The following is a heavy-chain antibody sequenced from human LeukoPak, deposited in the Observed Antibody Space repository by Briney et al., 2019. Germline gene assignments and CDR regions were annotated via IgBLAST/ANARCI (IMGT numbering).Heavy chain of an antibody. CDR1: GGTFSSYA. CDR3: ARDRSDGYNWGGWYYFDY. V-gene: IGHV1-69*05. J-gene: IGHJ4*02. D-gene: IGHD5-24*01. Sequence: ASVKVSCKASGGTFSSYAISWVRQAPGQGLEWMGGIIPIFGTANYAQKFQGRVTITTDESTGTAYMELSSLRSEDTAVYYCARDRSDGYNWGGWYYFDYWGQGTLVTVSS. CDR2: IIPIFGTA.